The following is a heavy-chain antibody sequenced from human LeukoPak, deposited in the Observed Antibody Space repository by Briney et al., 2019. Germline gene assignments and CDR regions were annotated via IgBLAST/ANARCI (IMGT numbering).Heavy chain of an antibody. CDR3: ARERGSWTLDAFDI. V-gene: IGHV3-74*01. CDR1: GFTFSNYW. CDR2: INSDGSST. J-gene: IGHJ3*02. D-gene: IGHD1-1*01. Sequence: GGSLRLSCAASGFTFSNYWMHWVRQVPGKGLVWVSRINSDGSSTSYADSVKGRFTISRDNAKNTLYLQMNSLRAEDTAVYYCARERGSWTLDAFDIWGQGTMVTVSS.